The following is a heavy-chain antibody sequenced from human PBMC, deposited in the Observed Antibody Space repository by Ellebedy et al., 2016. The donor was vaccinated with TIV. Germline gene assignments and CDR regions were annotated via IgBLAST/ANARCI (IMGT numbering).Heavy chain of an antibody. CDR1: GGSISSYY. CDR2: IYYSGST. D-gene: IGHD5-18*01. J-gene: IGHJ4*02. V-gene: IGHV4-59*01. CDR3: ARETRGYSYGPEI. Sequence: MPSETLSLTCTVSGGSISSYYWSWIRQHPGKGLEWIGYIYYSGSTNYIPSLKSRLTISLDTSKNQFSLKLSSVTAADTAVYYCARETRGYSYGPEIWGQGTLVTVSS.